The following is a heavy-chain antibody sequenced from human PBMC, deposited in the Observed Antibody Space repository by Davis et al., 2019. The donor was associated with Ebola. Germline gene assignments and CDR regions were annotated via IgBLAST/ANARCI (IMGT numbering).Heavy chain of an antibody. CDR1: GYTFTSYY. V-gene: IGHV7-4-1*02. CDR2: INTNTGNP. Sequence: ASVKVSCKASGYTFTSYYMHWVRQAPGQGLEWMGWINTNTGNPTYAQGFTGRFVFSLDTSVSTAYLQISSLKAEDTAVYYCARTSTWSGYYRYYGMDVWGKGTTVTVSS. J-gene: IGHJ6*04. CDR3: ARTSTWSGYYRYYGMDV. D-gene: IGHD3-3*01.